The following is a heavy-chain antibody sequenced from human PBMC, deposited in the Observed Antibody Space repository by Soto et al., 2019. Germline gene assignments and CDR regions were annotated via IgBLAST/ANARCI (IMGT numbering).Heavy chain of an antibody. J-gene: IGHJ4*02. D-gene: IGHD1-1*01. V-gene: IGHV3-23*01. CDR1: GFTFSNYA. CDR3: AKEQSWKATDY. Sequence: EVQLLESGGGLVQPGGSLRLSCAASGFTFSNYAMSWVRQAPGRGLEWVSIISGTGGSTYYADSVKGRFTISIDNSKNTLYLQMNSLRAEDTALYYCAKEQSWKATDYWGQGTLVTIFS. CDR2: ISGTGGST.